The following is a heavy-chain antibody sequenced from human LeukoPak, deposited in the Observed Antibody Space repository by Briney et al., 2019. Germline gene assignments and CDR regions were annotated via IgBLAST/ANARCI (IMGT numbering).Heavy chain of an antibody. V-gene: IGHV3-53*01. D-gene: IGHD3-10*01. J-gene: IGHJ6*02. CDR2: IYSGGST. Sequence: GGSLRLSCAASGFTVSSNYMSWVRQAPGKGLEWVSVIYSGGSTYYADSVKGRFTISRDNSKNTLYLQMNSLRAEDTAVYYCAEPRGVTPFYYGMDVWGQGTTVTVSS. CDR3: AEPRGVTPFYYGMDV. CDR1: GFTVSSNY.